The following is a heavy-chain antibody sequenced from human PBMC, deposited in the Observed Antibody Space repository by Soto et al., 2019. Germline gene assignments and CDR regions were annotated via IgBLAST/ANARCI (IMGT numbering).Heavy chain of an antibody. Sequence: MPLEQSGPEVKRPGTSVKVSCKASGFTVSSSSVQWMRQARGQRLEWIGWVVVGSGDTKYAQKFQERVTITRDTSTDTAYLELSSLRSEDTAVYYCAADYGAVTPFYYLGQGTLVTVSS. CDR2: VVVGSGDT. J-gene: IGHJ4*02. CDR1: GFTVSSSS. D-gene: IGHD3-3*01. V-gene: IGHV1-58*01. CDR3: AADYGAVTPFYY.